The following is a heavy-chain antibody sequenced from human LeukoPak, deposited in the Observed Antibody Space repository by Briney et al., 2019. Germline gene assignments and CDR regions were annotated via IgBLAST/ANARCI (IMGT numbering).Heavy chain of an antibody. D-gene: IGHD6-19*01. Sequence: PSETLSLTCAVSGGSISSINWWSWVRQPPGKGLEWIGEIYHSGSSNYNPSLKSRVTISVDKSKNQFSLKLSSVTAADTAVYYCARDGYSSGWQRVDAFDIWGQGTMVTVSS. CDR3: ARDGYSSGWQRVDAFDI. J-gene: IGHJ3*02. CDR2: IYHSGSS. CDR1: GGSISSINW. V-gene: IGHV4-4*02.